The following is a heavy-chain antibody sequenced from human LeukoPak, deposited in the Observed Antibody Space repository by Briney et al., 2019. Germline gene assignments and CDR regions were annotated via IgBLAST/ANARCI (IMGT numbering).Heavy chain of an antibody. Sequence: ASVKVSCKASGYTFTSYGISWVRQAPGQGLEWMGWISAYNGNTNYAQKLQGRVTMTTDTSTSTAYMELRSLRSDDTAVYYCASYCSGGSCYRRGFDYWGQGTLVTVSS. CDR2: ISAYNGNT. CDR1: GYTFTSYG. D-gene: IGHD2-15*01. CDR3: ASYCSGGSCYRRGFDY. J-gene: IGHJ4*02. V-gene: IGHV1-18*01.